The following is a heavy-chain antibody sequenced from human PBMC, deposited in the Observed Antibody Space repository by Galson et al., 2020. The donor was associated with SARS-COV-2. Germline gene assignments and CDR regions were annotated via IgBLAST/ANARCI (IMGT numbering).Heavy chain of an antibody. J-gene: IGHJ6*02. V-gene: IGHV4-34*01. CDR2: INHTGST. D-gene: IGHD3-22*01. CDR3: ARGLMIGGSFYGMDV. CDR1: GGSSSNIY. Sequence: PSETLSLTCAVYGGSSSNIYWSWIRQPPEKGLEWIGEINHTGSTNYNPSLKSRVTISADTSKNQFSLRVRSVTAADTAVYYCARGLMIGGSFYGMDVWGLGTTVTVSS.